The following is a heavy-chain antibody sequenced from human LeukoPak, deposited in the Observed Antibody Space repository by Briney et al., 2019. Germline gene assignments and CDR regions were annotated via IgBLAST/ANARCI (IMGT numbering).Heavy chain of an antibody. D-gene: IGHD3-22*01. V-gene: IGHV3-23*01. Sequence: GSLRLSCAASGFTFSSYAMSWVRQAPGKGLEWVSAISGSGGSTYYADSVKGRFTISRDNSKNTLYLQMNSLRAEDTAVYYCAKDRAYYYDSSGYYRNDAFDIWGQGTMVTVSS. CDR1: GFTFSSYA. J-gene: IGHJ3*02. CDR2: ISGSGGST. CDR3: AKDRAYYYDSSGYYRNDAFDI.